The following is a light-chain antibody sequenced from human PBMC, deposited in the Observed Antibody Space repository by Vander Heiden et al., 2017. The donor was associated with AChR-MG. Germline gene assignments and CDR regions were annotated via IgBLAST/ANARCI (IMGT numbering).Light chain of an antibody. CDR2: FKSESDK. V-gene: IGLV5-45*02. J-gene: IGLJ3*02. CDR3: MIWHSSGWV. Sequence: QAVLTQPSSLSAPPGASASLTGTLHSDIPVGTYRINWYQQKPGSPPQYLLRFKSESDKQQGSGVPSRFSGSRDLSANAGILLISGLQSEDEADYYCMIWHSSGWVFGGGTKLTGL. CDR1: SDIPVGTYR.